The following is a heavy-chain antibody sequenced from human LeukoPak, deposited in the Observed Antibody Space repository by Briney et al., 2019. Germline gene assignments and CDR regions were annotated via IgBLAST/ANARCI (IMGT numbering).Heavy chain of an antibody. CDR1: GFTFSSYG. V-gene: IGHV3-30*03. D-gene: IGHD6-19*01. J-gene: IGHJ4*02. CDR3: ASGASSGWYYFDY. CDR2: ISSDGSNQ. Sequence: GRSLRLSCAASGFTFSSYGMHWVRQAPGKGPEWVAVISSDGSNQDYGDSVKGRLTISRDNSKNTLYLQMNSLRPDDTAVYYCASGASSGWYYFDYWGQGTLVTVSS.